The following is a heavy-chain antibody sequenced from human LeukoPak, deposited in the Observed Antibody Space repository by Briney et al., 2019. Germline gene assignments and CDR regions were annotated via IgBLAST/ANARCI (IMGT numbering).Heavy chain of an antibody. J-gene: IGHJ4*02. CDR3: ARLRNLYYYDSRGYYVDY. CDR2: IYYSGST. D-gene: IGHD3-22*01. V-gene: IGHV4-39*07. CDR1: GGSISSSSYY. Sequence: SETLSLTCTVSGGSISSSSYYWGWIRQPPGKGLEWIGSIYYSGSTYYNPSLKSRVTISVDTSKNQFSLKLSSVTAADTAVYYCARLRNLYYYDSRGYYVDYWGQGTLVTVSS.